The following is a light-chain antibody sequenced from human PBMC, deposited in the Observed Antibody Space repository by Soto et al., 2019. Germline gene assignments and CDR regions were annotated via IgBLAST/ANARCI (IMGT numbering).Light chain of an antibody. CDR3: SSYTSSGTYV. CDR1: SSDVGGYNY. Sequence: QSVLTQSASVSGSPGRSITISCAGTSSDVGGYNYVSWYQQHPGKAPKLMIYDVINRPSGVSDRFSGSKSGNSASLTFSGLQAQDEADYYCSSYTSSGTYVFGTGTKVTVL. V-gene: IGLV2-14*03. J-gene: IGLJ1*01. CDR2: DVI.